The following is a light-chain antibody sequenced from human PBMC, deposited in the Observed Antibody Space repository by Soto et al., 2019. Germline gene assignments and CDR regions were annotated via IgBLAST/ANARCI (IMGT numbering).Light chain of an antibody. J-gene: IGLJ2*01. CDR3: SSYAGRGVGV. V-gene: IGLV2-23*02. CDR2: EVT. CDR1: TSDVGSYDL. Sequence: QSALTQPASVSGSPGQSITISCTGTTSDVGSYDLVSWYQQHPGAAPKLLIYEVTERPSGVSIRFSGSKSDYTAPLTISGLQAEDEADYYCSSYAGRGVGVFGGGTKLTVL.